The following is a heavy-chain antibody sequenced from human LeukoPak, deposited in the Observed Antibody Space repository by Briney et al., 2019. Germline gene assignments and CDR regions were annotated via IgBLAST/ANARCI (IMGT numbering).Heavy chain of an antibody. CDR1: GFTFSSYV. CDR2: ISYDGSNE. D-gene: IGHD2-21*01. J-gene: IGHJ4*02. Sequence: PGRSLRLSCAASGFTFSSYVMHWVRQAPGKGLEWVAIISYDGSNEYYADSVKGRFTISRDNSKNTLYLQMNSLRAADTAVYFCATVAGYFDYWGQGTLVTVSS. CDR3: ATVAGYFDY. V-gene: IGHV3-30*04.